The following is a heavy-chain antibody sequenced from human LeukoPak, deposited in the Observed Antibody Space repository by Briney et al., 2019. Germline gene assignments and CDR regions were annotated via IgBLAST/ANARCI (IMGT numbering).Heavy chain of an antibody. Sequence: GGSLRLSCAASGFTFSSYGMSWVRQAPGKGLEWVSGINWNGGNTGYADSVKGRFTISRDNAKNSLYLQMDSLRVEDTAVYYCARDPYSGSYGPYYYYYMDVWGEGTTVTISS. V-gene: IGHV3-20*04. CDR2: INWNGGNT. J-gene: IGHJ6*03. CDR3: ARDPYSGSYGPYYYYYMDV. D-gene: IGHD1-26*01. CDR1: GFTFSSYG.